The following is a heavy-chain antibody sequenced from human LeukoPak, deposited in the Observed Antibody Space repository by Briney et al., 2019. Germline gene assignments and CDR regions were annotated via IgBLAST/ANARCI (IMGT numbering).Heavy chain of an antibody. V-gene: IGHV3-20*04. J-gene: IGHJ4*02. CDR3: ARVAAYYDRFPDY. D-gene: IGHD3-22*01. Sequence: GGSLRLSCAASGFTFDDYGVSWVRHAPGKGLEWVSGINWNGGSTCYADSVKGRFTISRDNAKNSLYLQMNSLRAEDTALYYCARVAAYYDRFPDYWGQGTLVTVSS. CDR1: GFTFDDYG. CDR2: INWNGGST.